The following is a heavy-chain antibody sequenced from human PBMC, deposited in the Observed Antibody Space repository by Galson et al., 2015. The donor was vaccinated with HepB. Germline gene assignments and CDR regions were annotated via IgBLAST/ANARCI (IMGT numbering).Heavy chain of an antibody. Sequence: SLRLSCAASGFTFNSYVMSWVRQAPEKGLEWVSGISDSGGSTYYADSVKGRFTMSRDNSKNTLYLQMNSLRAEDTAVYYCAKEKTAPGTFDYWGQGTLVTVSS. V-gene: IGHV3-23*01. D-gene: IGHD6-13*01. J-gene: IGHJ4*02. CDR2: ISDSGGST. CDR3: AKEKTAPGTFDY. CDR1: GFTFNSYV.